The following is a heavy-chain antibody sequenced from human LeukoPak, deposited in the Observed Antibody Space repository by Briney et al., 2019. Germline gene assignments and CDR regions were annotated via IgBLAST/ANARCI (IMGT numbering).Heavy chain of an antibody. V-gene: IGHV4-34*01. J-gene: IGHJ4*02. CDR1: GGSFSGYY. Sequence: ASETLSLTCAVYGGSFSGYYWSWIRQPPGKGLEWIGETNHSGSTNYNPSLKSRVTISVDTSKNQFSLKLSSVTAADTAVYYCARPARRGSSGSFDYWGQGTLVTVSS. D-gene: IGHD6-19*01. CDR2: TNHSGST. CDR3: ARPARRGSSGSFDY.